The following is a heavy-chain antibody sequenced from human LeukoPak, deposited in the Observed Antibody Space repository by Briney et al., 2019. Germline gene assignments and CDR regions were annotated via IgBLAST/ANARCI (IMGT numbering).Heavy chain of an antibody. J-gene: IGHJ4*02. CDR1: GFTFSSYA. CDR2: ISGSGGST. V-gene: IGHV3-23*01. CDR3: AKEQVGPLDY. Sequence: GGSLRLSCAASGFTFSSYAMSWVRQAPGKGREGVSAISGSGGSTYYAASVKGRFTISRDNSKNTLYLQMNSLRAEDTAVYYCAKEQVGPLDYWGQGTLVTVSS.